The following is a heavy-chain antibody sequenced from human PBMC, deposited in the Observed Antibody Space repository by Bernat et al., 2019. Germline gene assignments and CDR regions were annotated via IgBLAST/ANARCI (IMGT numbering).Heavy chain of an antibody. V-gene: IGHV3-7*03. D-gene: IGHD6-19*01. CDR3: ARGLLRLDAFDI. CDR2: IKQDGSEK. Sequence: EVQLVESGGGLVQPGGSLRLSCAASGFTFSSYWMSWVRQAPGKGLEWVANIKQDGSEKYYVDSVKGRFTIYRDNAKNSLYLQMNSLRAEDWAVYSCARGLLRLDAFDIWGQGTMVTVSS. CDR1: GFTFSSYW. J-gene: IGHJ3*02.